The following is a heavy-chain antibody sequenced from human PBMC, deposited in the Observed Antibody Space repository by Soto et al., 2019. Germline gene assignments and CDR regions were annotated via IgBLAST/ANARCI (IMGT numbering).Heavy chain of an antibody. CDR2: ISAYNGNT. J-gene: IGHJ4*02. CDR1: GGTFSSYT. Sequence: ASVKVSCKASGGTFSSYTISWVRQAPGQGLEWMGWISAYNGNTNYAQKLQGRVTMTTDTSTSTAYMELRSLRSDDRAVYYCARFETNLIKFGPGDYWGQGTLVTVSS. V-gene: IGHV1-18*01. D-gene: IGHD2-8*01. CDR3: ARFETNLIKFGPGDY.